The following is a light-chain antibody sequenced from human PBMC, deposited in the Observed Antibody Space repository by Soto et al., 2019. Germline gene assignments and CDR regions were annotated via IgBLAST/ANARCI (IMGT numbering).Light chain of an antibody. CDR3: QKYNSAPRT. J-gene: IGKJ2*01. V-gene: IGKV1-27*01. CDR2: SAS. CDR1: QGISNS. Sequence: DIQMTQSPSSLSVSVGDRVTITCWASQGISNSLAWFQQKPGKVPALLIYSASTWQSGIPYRFSGSGSGKNFTLTISSLQPEDVATYYCQKYNSAPRTFGQGTKLEIK.